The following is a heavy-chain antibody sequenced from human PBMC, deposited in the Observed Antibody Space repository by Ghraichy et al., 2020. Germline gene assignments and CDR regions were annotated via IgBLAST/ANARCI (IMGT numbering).Heavy chain of an antibody. D-gene: IGHD2-2*01. J-gene: IGHJ6*02. Sequence: SETLSLTCTVSGGSVSSGIYYWSWIRQPPGKGLEWIGYISYSGSTNYNPSLQSRVTISVDTSKNQFSLKLNSVTAADTAFYYCGRAFGDIVVVPAYYYGLDVWGQGTTVTVAS. CDR2: ISYSGST. CDR1: GGSVSSGIYY. V-gene: IGHV4-61*01. CDR3: GRAFGDIVVVPAYYYGLDV.